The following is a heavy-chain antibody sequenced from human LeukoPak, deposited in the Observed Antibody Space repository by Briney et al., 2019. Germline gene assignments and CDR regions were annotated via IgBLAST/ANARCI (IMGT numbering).Heavy chain of an antibody. CDR3: ATGGGSCPGGCWFDP. D-gene: IGHD2-15*01. CDR2: INPNSGGT. J-gene: IGHJ5*02. V-gene: IGHV1-2*02. Sequence: ASVKVSCKASGYTFTGYYMHWVRQAPGHGLESMGWINPNSGGTNYAQKFQGRVTMTRDTSISTAYMELSRLRSDDTAVYYCATGGGSCPGGCWFDPWGQGTLVTVSS. CDR1: GYTFTGYY.